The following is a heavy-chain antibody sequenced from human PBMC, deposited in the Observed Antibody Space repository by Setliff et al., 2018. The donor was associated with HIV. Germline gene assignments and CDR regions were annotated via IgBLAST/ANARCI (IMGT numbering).Heavy chain of an antibody. CDR3: AREIGDYYDSSGYYPPTDYYYGMDV. J-gene: IGHJ6*02. Sequence: ASVKVPCKASGYTFTSYDISWVRQAPGQGLEWMGWISAYNGNTNYAQKLQGRVTMTTDTSTSTAYMELRSLRSDDPAVYYCAREIGDYYDSSGYYPPTDYYYGMDVWGQGTTGTVSS. D-gene: IGHD3-22*01. V-gene: IGHV1-18*01. CDR1: GYTFTSYD. CDR2: ISAYNGNT.